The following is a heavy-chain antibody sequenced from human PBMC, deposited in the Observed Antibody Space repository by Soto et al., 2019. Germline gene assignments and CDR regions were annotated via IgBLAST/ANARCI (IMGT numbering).Heavy chain of an antibody. V-gene: IGHV4-31*02. Sequence: WTWIRQLPGKGLQWIGFIHYSGATLYSPSLKSRVSISMQMSNNQFSLRLGSVTAADTAIYYFLRGKDKEDSSFLHPWGQGNPVTVSS. CDR3: LRGKDKEDSSFLHP. D-gene: IGHD6-6*01. J-gene: IGHJ5*02. CDR2: IHYSGAT.